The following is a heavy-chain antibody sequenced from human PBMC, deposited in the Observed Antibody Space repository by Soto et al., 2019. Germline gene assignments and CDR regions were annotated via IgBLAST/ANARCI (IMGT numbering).Heavy chain of an antibody. J-gene: IGHJ4*02. Sequence: GKWLQRSGRIKSKGHCGTADYAAPVQGRFTISRDDSKNMLYLQMNSLKTEDTAVYYFITTYSRTTAHPYLDLWGQGTPVTVYS. CDR2: IKSKGHCGTA. CDR3: ITTYSRTTAHPYLDL. D-gene: IGHD1-26*01. V-gene: IGHV3-15*01.